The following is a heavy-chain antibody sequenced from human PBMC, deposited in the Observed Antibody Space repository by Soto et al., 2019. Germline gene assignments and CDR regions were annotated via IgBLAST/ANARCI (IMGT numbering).Heavy chain of an antibody. Sequence: VQLVQSGAEVKKPGASVKVSCKASGYTFTGHYIHWVRQAPEQGPEWMGEIGPESGATRYAQKFQGRVTMTRDMSITTVYMELNKLSPDDTAVYYCGRGRSGQIFVFYWGQGTPVTVSS. D-gene: IGHD1-26*01. CDR3: GRGRSGQIFVFY. J-gene: IGHJ4*02. CDR2: IGPESGAT. V-gene: IGHV1-2*02. CDR1: GYTFTGHY.